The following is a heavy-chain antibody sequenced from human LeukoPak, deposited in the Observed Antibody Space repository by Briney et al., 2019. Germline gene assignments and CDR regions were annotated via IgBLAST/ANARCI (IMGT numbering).Heavy chain of an antibody. D-gene: IGHD3-10*01. V-gene: IGHV3-74*01. Sequence: GGSLRLSCAASGFTFSSYWMHWVRQAPGKGLVWVSRINSGGSSTDYADSVKGRFTISRDNAKNTLYLQMNSLRAEDTAVYYCARRYGSGSYYFNSWGQGTLVTVSS. J-gene: IGHJ4*02. CDR2: INSGGSST. CDR3: ARRYGSGSYYFNS. CDR1: GFTFSSYW.